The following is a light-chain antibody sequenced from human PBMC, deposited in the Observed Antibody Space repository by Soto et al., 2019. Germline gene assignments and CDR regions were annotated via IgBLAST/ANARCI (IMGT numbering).Light chain of an antibody. CDR2: DAS. J-gene: IGKJ1*01. V-gene: IGKV3D-20*01. Sequence: EIVLTQSPATLSLSPGERATLSCGASQNVSNSYLAWYQQKPGLAPRLLIYDASSRAIGIPDRFSGSGSGADFTLTISSLEPEDFAVYYCQRYGTSRWTFGQGTKVEIK. CDR1: QNVSNSY. CDR3: QRYGTSRWT.